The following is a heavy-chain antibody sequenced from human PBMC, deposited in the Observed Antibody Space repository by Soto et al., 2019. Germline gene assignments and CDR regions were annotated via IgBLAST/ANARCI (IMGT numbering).Heavy chain of an antibody. CDR2: IYHSGST. J-gene: IGHJ2*01. V-gene: IGHV4-30-2*01. CDR3: ARVYHSFFFKAEGGIRDVRSVSAFLLNRSSDL. Sequence: KGLELIGYIYHSGSTYYNPYLKSRVTISVDRSKNQFSLKLSSVTAADTAVYYCARVYHSFFFKAEGGIRDVRSVSAFLLNRSSDL. D-gene: IGHD3-10*02.